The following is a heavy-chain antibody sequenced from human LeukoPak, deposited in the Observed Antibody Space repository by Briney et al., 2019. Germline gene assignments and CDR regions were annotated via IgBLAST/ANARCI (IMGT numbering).Heavy chain of an antibody. Sequence: PGGSLRLSCAAPGFAFSSYSMNWVRQAPGKGLEWVSSISSSSSYIYYADSVKGRFTISRDNAKNSLYLQMNSLRAEDTAVYYCARGSGYDYYYGMDVWGQGTTVTVSS. D-gene: IGHD3-22*01. CDR1: GFAFSSYS. J-gene: IGHJ6*02. CDR3: ARGSGYDYYYGMDV. CDR2: ISSSSSYI. V-gene: IGHV3-21*01.